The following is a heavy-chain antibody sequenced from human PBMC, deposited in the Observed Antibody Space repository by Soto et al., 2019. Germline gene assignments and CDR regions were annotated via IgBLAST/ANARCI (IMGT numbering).Heavy chain of an antibody. J-gene: IGHJ5*02. V-gene: IGHV4-59*01. CDR3: AREHQEANWFDP. CDR2: IYYSEST. Sequence: PSETLSLTCTVSGGSISSYYWSWIRQPPGKGLEWIGYIYYSESTNYNPSLKSRVTISVDTSKNQFSLKLSSVTAADTGVYYCAREHQEANWFDPWGQGTLVTVSS. CDR1: GGSISSYY.